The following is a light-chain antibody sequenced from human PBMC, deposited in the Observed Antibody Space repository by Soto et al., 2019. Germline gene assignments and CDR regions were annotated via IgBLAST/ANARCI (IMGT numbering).Light chain of an antibody. V-gene: IGKV1-39*01. J-gene: IGKJ2*01. CDR1: QSVTSY. CDR3: QQSYTHQYT. CDR2: AAS. Sequence: DIQMTQSPSSLSASIGDRVTITCRASQSVTSYLNWYQQKPGKAPTLLIYAASSLHSGVPSRFSGGGSGTDFTLTISSLQPEDFATYYCQQSYTHQYTFGQGTKLEIK.